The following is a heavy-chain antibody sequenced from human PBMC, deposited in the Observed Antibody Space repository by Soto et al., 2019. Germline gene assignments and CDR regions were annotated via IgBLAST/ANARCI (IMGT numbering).Heavy chain of an antibody. D-gene: IGHD3-9*01. CDR1: GGSFSGYY. Sequence: SETLSLTCAVYGGSFSGYYWSWIRQPPGKGLEWIGEINHSGSTNYNPSLKSRVTISVDTSKNQFSLKLSSVTAADTAVYYCGRRKDILRYFDWLPRGYFDYWGQGTLVTVSS. CDR3: GRRKDILRYFDWLPRGYFDY. V-gene: IGHV4-34*01. J-gene: IGHJ4*02. CDR2: INHSGST.